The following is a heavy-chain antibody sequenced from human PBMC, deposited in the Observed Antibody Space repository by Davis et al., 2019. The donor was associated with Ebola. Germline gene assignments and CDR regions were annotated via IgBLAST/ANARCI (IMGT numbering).Heavy chain of an antibody. CDR1: GFTFSDYY. CDR3: ARDHSGYGDYPGH. Sequence: PGGSLRLSCAASGFTFSDYYMSWIHQAPGKGLEWVSHISSSGSTIYYADSVKGRFTISRDNSKNTLYLQMNSLRAEDTAVYYCARDHSGYGDYPGHWGQGTLVTVSS. CDR2: ISSSGSTI. D-gene: IGHD4-17*01. J-gene: IGHJ4*02. V-gene: IGHV3-11*04.